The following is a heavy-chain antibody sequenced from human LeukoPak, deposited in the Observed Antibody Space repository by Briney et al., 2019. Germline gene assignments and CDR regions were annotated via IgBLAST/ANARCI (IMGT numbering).Heavy chain of an antibody. V-gene: IGHV3-74*01. CDR3: ARDPYSGGYGAYYYYYMDV. J-gene: IGHJ6*03. D-gene: IGHD6-19*01. Sequence: GGSLRLSCEASGFTFNGHWMHWVRQAPGKGLVWVSLINGDGSTISYADSVKGRFTISRDNAKNRLYLQMNSLRDEDTAVYYCARDPYSGGYGAYYYYYMDVWGKGTTVTVSS. CDR2: INGDGSTI. CDR1: GFTFNGHW.